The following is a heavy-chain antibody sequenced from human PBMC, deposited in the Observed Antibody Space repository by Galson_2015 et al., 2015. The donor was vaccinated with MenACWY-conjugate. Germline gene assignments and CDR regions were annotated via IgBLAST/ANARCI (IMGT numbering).Heavy chain of an antibody. CDR2: TYYRSKWYN. J-gene: IGHJ4*02. Sequence: CAISGDSVSSNSAAWNWIRQSPSRGLEWLGRTYYRSKWYNDYAVSVKSRITINPDTSKNRSSLKLSSVTAADTAVYYCARDRRTPGGSYYRKYYFDYWGQGTLVTVSS. CDR1: GDSVSSNSAA. V-gene: IGHV6-1*01. D-gene: IGHD1-26*01. CDR3: ARDRRTPGGSYYRKYYFDY.